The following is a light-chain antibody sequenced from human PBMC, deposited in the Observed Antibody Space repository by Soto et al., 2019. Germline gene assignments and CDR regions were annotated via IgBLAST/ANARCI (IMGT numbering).Light chain of an antibody. CDR1: QGVGST. Sequence: ELVLTQSPATLSVSPGERATLSCRASQGVGSTLAWYQQEPGQAPRLLIYDASTRAADVPARFSGGGSGTEFTLTISSLQSEDFAEYHCQQYNNWPQTFGQGTKVEIK. V-gene: IGKV3-15*01. CDR3: QQYNNWPQT. CDR2: DAS. J-gene: IGKJ1*01.